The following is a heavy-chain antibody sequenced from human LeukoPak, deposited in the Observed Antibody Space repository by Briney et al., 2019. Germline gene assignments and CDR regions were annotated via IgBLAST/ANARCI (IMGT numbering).Heavy chain of an antibody. Sequence: GGSLRLSCAASGFTFSSYSMNWVRQAPGKGLEWVSSISSSSSYIYYADSVKGRFTISRGNAKNPLYLQMNSLRAEDTAVYYCARPMVRGVIISRWFDPWGQGTLVTVSS. CDR2: ISSSSSYI. D-gene: IGHD3-10*01. CDR1: GFTFSSYS. V-gene: IGHV3-21*01. CDR3: ARPMVRGVIISRWFDP. J-gene: IGHJ5*02.